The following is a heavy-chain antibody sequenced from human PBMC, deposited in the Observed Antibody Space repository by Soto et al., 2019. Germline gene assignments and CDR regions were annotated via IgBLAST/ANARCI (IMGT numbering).Heavy chain of an antibody. CDR3: ARGMIGGTRRFDP. V-gene: IGHV4-4*02. CDR1: SGSISSNNW. CDR2: IYQSGSA. Sequence: QVQLQESGPGLVKPSGTLSLNCAVSSGSISSNNWWSWVRQPTGKGLEYIGEIYQSGSANYNPSLKSRITMSIDKSKNQFSLNLSSVTAADTAVYYCARGMIGGTRRFDPWGQGTLVTVSS. D-gene: IGHD1-1*01. J-gene: IGHJ5*02.